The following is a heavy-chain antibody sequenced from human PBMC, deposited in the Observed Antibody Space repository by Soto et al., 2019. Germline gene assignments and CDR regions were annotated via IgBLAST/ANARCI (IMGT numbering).Heavy chain of an antibody. J-gene: IGHJ4*02. CDR1: GFTFSRYA. V-gene: IGHV3-30-3*01. CDR3: ARDLLPKETRAYFDY. CDR2: ISYDGSNK. D-gene: IGHD4-17*01. Sequence: QLQLVESGGGVVQPGRSLRLSCATSGFTFSRYAMHWVRQAPGKGLEWVAVISYDGSNKQYADSVKGRFTISKDDSKNTLYLQMNSLRVDDTAVYYCARDLLPKETRAYFDYWGQVTLVTVSS.